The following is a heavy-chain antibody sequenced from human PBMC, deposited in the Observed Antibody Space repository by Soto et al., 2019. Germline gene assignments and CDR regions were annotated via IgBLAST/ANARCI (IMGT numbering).Heavy chain of an antibody. D-gene: IGHD3-10*01. Sequence: ASVKVSCKASGGTFSSYTISWVRQAPGQGLEWMGRIIPIRGIANYAQKFQGRVTITTDKSISTAYMELSSLRYDDTAVYYCARALAGYDSGRTYFYYMDVWGKGTTVTVSS. J-gene: IGHJ6*03. CDR1: GGTFSSYT. V-gene: IGHV1-69*02. CDR2: IIPIRGIA. CDR3: ARALAGYDSGRTYFYYMDV.